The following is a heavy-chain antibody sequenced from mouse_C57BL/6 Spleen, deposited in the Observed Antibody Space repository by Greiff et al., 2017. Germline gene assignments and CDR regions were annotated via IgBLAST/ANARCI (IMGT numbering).Heavy chain of an antibody. CDR2: IDPRSGGT. D-gene: IGHD2-13*01. J-gene: IGHJ3*01. CDR3: SRSDGDYFAY. Sequence: QVQLQQPGAELVRPGASVKLSCKASGYTFTSYWMHWVKQRPGRGLEWIGRIDPRSGGTKYNEKFKSKATLTADKSSSTAYMQLSSLTSEDSAVYYGSRSDGDYFAYWGQGTLVTVSA. V-gene: IGHV1-72*01. CDR1: GYTFTSYW.